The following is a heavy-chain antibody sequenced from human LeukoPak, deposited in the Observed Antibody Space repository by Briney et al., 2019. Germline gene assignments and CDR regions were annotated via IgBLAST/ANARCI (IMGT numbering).Heavy chain of an antibody. CDR2: IYYSGST. D-gene: IGHD6-19*01. J-gene: IGHJ1*01. Sequence: SETLSLTCTVSGGSISSSSYYWGWSRQPRGKGLEWIVSIYYSGSTYYNPSIKSRVTISVATSKNQFPLKLSSVTAADTAVYYGARVQGGWSRIGYFQHWGQGTLVTVSS. CDR3: ARVQGGWSRIGYFQH. V-gene: IGHV4-39*06. CDR1: GGSISSSSYY.